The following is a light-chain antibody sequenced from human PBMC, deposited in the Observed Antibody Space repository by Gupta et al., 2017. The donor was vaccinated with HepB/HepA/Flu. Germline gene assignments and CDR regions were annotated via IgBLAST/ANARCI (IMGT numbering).Light chain of an antibody. V-gene: IGKV4-1*01. CDR2: WAS. CDR3: QQYYSTPTWT. Sequence: DLVMTPSPDSMAVSLGERATIHCKSSQSVLYSSNNKNYLAWYQQKPGQPPKLLIYWASTRESGVPDRFSGSGSGTDFTLTISSLQAEDVAVYYCQQYYSTPTWTFGQGTKVEIK. CDR1: QSVLYSSNNKNY. J-gene: IGKJ1*01.